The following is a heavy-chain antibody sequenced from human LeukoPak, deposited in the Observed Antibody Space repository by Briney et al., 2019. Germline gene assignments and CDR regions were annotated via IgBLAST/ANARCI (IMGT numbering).Heavy chain of an antibody. Sequence: SETLSLTCTVSGGSISSGSYYWSWIRQSPGKGLEWIGYIYHTGSTSYSPSLKSRVTISADTSQNQFSLKLSSVTAADTAVYYCASRKLGNDYWGQGTLVTVSS. CDR1: GGSISSGSYY. CDR3: ASRKLGNDY. D-gene: IGHD7-27*01. V-gene: IGHV4-61*01. J-gene: IGHJ4*02. CDR2: IYHTGST.